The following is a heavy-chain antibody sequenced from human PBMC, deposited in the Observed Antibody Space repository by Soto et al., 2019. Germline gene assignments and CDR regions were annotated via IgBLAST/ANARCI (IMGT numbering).Heavy chain of an antibody. CDR1: GFTFSDHS. CDR2: IAGICVTM. CDR3: ARDGGASTFDFDS. J-gene: IGHJ4*02. Sequence: GGSLRLSCAASGFTFSDHSLNWIRQAPGKGLEWISYIAGICVTMYADSVKGRFTISRDNAKNSLYLQMDSLRAEDTAVYYCARDGGASTFDFDSWGQGTLVTVSS. D-gene: IGHD3-16*01. V-gene: IGHV3-48*04.